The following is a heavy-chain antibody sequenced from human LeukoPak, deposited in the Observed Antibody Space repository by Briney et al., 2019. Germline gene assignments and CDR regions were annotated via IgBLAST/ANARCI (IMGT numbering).Heavy chain of an antibody. D-gene: IGHD4-17*01. V-gene: IGHV4-31*03. CDR1: GGSISSGGYY. J-gene: IGHJ2*01. Sequence: SETLSLTCTVSGGSISSGGYYWSWIRQHPGTGLEWIGYIYYSGSTYYNPSLKSRVTISVDTSKNQFSLKLSSVTAADTAVYYCARSTVSDWYFDLWGRGTLVTVSS. CDR3: ARSTVSDWYFDL. CDR2: IYYSGST.